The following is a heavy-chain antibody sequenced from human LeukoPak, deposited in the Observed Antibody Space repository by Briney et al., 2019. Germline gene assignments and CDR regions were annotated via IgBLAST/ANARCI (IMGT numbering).Heavy chain of an antibody. CDR1: GGSISSSSYY. CDR3: ARRTIAVAEDY. Sequence: PSETLSLTCTVSGGSISSSSYYWGWIRQPPGKGLEWIGSIYYGGSTYYNPSLKSRVTISVDTSKNQFSLKLSSVTAADTAVYYCARRTIAVAEDYWGQGTLVTVSS. CDR2: IYYGGST. D-gene: IGHD6-19*01. V-gene: IGHV4-39*01. J-gene: IGHJ4*02.